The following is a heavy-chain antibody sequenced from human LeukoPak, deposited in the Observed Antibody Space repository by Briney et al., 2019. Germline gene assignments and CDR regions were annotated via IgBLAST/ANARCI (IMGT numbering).Heavy chain of an antibody. CDR1: GYTFTGYY. D-gene: IGHD6-19*01. CDR2: INPNSGGT. CDR3: ARDRGYSSGWYNYYYYYYMDV. V-gene: IGHV1-2*02. Sequence: GGSLRLSCAASGYTFTGYYMHWVRQAPGQGLEWMGWINPNSGGTNYAQKFQGRVTMTRDTSISTAYMELSRLRSDDTAVYYCARDRGYSSGWYNYYYYYYMDVWGKGTTVTISS. J-gene: IGHJ6*03.